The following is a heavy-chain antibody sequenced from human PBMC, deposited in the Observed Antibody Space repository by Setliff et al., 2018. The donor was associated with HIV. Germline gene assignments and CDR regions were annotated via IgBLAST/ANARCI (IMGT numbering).Heavy chain of an antibody. V-gene: IGHV4-31*01. CDR2: IHYTGTT. J-gene: IGHJ5*02. Sequence: PSETLSLTCTVSGGSISSSSYYWNWFRQYPGKGLEWIGYIHYTGTTNQNPSLRSLITISLDTSKNQFSLKLTSVTAADTAVYCCARAPYVSGSFGWFDPWGQGTLVTVSS. D-gene: IGHD3-10*01. CDR1: GGSISSSSYY. CDR3: ARAPYVSGSFGWFDP.